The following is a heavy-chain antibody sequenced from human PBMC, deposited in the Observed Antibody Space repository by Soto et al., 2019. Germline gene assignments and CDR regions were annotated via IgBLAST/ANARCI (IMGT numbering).Heavy chain of an antibody. CDR1: VFTFISYA. Sequence: GGSLRLSCASSVFTFISYAMSWVRQAPGKGLEWVSAISGSGGSTYYADSVKGRFTISRDNSKNTLYLQMNSLRAEDTAVYYCAKDSATYCSSTSCYGGFRMDVWGQGTTVTVSS. V-gene: IGHV3-23*01. D-gene: IGHD2-2*01. J-gene: IGHJ6*02. CDR2: ISGSGGST. CDR3: AKDSATYCSSTSCYGGFRMDV.